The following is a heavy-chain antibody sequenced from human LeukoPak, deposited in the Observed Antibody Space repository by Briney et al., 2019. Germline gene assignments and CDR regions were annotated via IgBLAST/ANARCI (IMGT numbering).Heavy chain of an antibody. CDR2: ISGSGTTT. D-gene: IGHD6-19*01. CDR1: GFTFSSYA. J-gene: IGHJ4*02. Sequence: GGSLRLSCAASGFTFSSYAMSWVRQAPGKGLEWVSAISGSGTTTYYADSVKGRFSVSRDNSKNTLYLQMNSLRAEDTAVYYCAKGHITVATGYYFDYWGQGTLVTVSS. V-gene: IGHV3-23*01. CDR3: AKGHITVATGYYFDY.